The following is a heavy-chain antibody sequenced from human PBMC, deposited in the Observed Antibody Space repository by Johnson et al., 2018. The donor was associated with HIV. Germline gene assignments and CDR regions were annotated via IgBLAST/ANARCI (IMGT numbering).Heavy chain of an antibody. CDR2: IKQDGSEK. J-gene: IGHJ3*02. CDR1: KFIFSSYA. V-gene: IGHV3-7*01. Sequence: VLLVESGGGLVQPGGSLRLSCAASKFIFSSYAMSWVRQGPGKGLEWVANIKQDGSEKYYVDSVKGRFTISRDNSKNTLYLQMNSLRAEDTAVYYCAKLPGGNSGFVDAFDIWGQGTMVTVSS. CDR3: AKLPGGNSGFVDAFDI. D-gene: IGHD4-23*01.